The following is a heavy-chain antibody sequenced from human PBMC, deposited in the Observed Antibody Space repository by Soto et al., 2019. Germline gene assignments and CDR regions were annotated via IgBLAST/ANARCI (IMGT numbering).Heavy chain of an antibody. D-gene: IGHD6-13*01. V-gene: IGHV3-23*01. Sequence: QTGGSLRLSCAASVFTFSSYAMSWVRQAPGKGLEWVSAISGSGGSTYYADSVKGRFTISGDNSKNTLYLQMNSLRAEDTAVYYCAKDHLYSSSWYYIYWGQGTLVTVSS. CDR2: ISGSGGST. CDR1: VFTFSSYA. J-gene: IGHJ4*02. CDR3: AKDHLYSSSWYYIY.